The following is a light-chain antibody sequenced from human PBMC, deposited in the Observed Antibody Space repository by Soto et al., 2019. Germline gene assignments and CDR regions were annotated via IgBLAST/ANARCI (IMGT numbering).Light chain of an antibody. V-gene: IGKV3D-15*01. CDR3: QPYNNWPLT. CDR2: GAS. CDR1: QSISSSY. J-gene: IGKJ4*01. Sequence: EIVLTQSPGTLSLSPGKRATLSCRASQSISSSYLAWYQQRPGQAPRLLIYGASSRATGVPTRFSGSRSGAEFTFTINSLQSEDFAVYYCQPYNNWPLTFGGGTKVDIK.